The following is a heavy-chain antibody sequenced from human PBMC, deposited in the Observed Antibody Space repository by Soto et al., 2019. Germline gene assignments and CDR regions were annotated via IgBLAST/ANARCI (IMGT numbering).Heavy chain of an antibody. CDR2: IYTSGST. V-gene: IGHV4-4*07. Sequence: SETLFLTCTVSGGSISNYYWSWIRQPAGKGLEWIGRIYTSGSTNYNSSLESRVTMSVDTSKNQFSLKLNSVTAADTAVYYCAREASGSRPFDYWGQGTLVTVSS. D-gene: IGHD1-26*01. J-gene: IGHJ4*02. CDR3: AREASGSRPFDY. CDR1: GGSISNYY.